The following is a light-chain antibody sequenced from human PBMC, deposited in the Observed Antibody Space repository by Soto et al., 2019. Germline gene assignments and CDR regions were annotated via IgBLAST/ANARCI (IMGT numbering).Light chain of an antibody. CDR2: GAS. Sequence: EIVLTQSPGTLSLSPGERATLSCRASQSFIDNYLAWYQQKPGQAHRLLIYGASNRATGIPDRFSGSGSGTDFTLTISRLEPEDFAVYYCQQYGSSGTFGQGTKVDIK. CDR1: QSFIDNY. J-gene: IGKJ1*01. V-gene: IGKV3-20*01. CDR3: QQYGSSGT.